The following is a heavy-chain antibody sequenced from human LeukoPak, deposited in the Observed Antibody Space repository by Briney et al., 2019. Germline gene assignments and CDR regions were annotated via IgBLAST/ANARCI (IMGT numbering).Heavy chain of an antibody. V-gene: IGHV1-2*02. CDR2: INPNSGGT. CDR1: GYTFTGYY. D-gene: IGHD6-13*01. CDR3: ARVRCPYSSSCRVIDY. J-gene: IGHJ4*02. Sequence: ASVKVSCKASGYTFTGYYMHWVRQAPGQGLEWMGWINPNSGGTNYAQKFQGRVTMTRDTSISTAYMELSRLRSDDTAVYYCARVRCPYSSSCRVIDYWGQGTLVTVSS.